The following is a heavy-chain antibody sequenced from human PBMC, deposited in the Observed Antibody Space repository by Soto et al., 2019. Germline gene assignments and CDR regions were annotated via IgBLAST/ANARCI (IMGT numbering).Heavy chain of an antibody. D-gene: IGHD6-13*01. V-gene: IGHV1-18*01. CDR1: GYTFTSYG. CDR3: ARDPGYSTTWHQAFDI. J-gene: IGHJ3*02. Sequence: QVQLVQSGAEVKKPGASVKVSCKASGYTFTSYGISWVRHAPGQGPEWMGRISTYNGNTNYVQKLQGRVTMTTDTSTNTAYMQLRSLRYDDTAVSYCARDPGYSTTWHQAFDIWGQGTMVTVSS. CDR2: ISTYNGNT.